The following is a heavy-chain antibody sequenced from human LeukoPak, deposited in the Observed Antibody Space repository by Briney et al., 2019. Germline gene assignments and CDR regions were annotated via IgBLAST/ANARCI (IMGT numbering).Heavy chain of an antibody. CDR2: ISGSGDNT. V-gene: IGHV3-23*01. Sequence: GGSLRLSCAASGFTFSSYAMSWVRQAPGKGLEWVSAISGSGDNTYYADSVKGRFTISRDNSKNTLYLQMNSLRAEDTAVYYCAKDPGHYFDYWGQGTLVTVSS. D-gene: IGHD7-27*01. CDR3: AKDPGHYFDY. J-gene: IGHJ4*02. CDR1: GFTFSSYA.